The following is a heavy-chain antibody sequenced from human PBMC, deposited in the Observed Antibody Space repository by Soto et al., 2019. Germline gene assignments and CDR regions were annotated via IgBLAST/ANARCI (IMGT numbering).Heavy chain of an antibody. J-gene: IGHJ3*01. Sequence: AEAMPRSGKGSSYIANTYWLGWVRQMPGKGLEWMGVIYPGDSDTIYSPSFQGQVTISADKSITTAYLQRSSLKASDTAMYYCAFFFD. D-gene: IGHD3-3*01. CDR1: SYIANTYW. CDR2: IYPGDSDT. V-gene: IGHV5-51*01. CDR3: AFFFD.